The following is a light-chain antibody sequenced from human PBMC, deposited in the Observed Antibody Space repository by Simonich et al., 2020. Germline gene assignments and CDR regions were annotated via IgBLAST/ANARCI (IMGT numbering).Light chain of an antibody. CDR1: QSVLYSSNNKNY. J-gene: IGKJ5*01. Sequence: DIVMTQSPDSLAVSLGERATINCKSSQSVLYSSNNKNYLAWYQQKAGQPPKLLIYWASTRESGVPDRFRGSGSGTDFTLTISSLQAEDVAVYYCQQYYSTPITFGQGTRLEIK. CDR3: QQYYSTPIT. CDR2: WAS. V-gene: IGKV4-1*01.